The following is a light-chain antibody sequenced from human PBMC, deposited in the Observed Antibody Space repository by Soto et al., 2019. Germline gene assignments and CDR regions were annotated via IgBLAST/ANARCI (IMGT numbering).Light chain of an antibody. CDR3: LSYTSSGTYV. Sequence: QSALTQPASVSGSPGQSITISCTGTSSDVGNYKYVSWYQQHPGKAPKLIIYEVSNRPSGVSDRFSGSKSGNTASLTISGLQAEDETDYYCLSYTSSGTYVFGTGTQLT. CDR2: EVS. CDR1: SSDVGNYKY. V-gene: IGLV2-14*01. J-gene: IGLJ1*01.